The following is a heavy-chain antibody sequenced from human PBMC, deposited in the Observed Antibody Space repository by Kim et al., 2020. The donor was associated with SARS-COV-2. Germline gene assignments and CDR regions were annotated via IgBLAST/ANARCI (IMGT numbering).Heavy chain of an antibody. CDR2: INHSGST. D-gene: IGHD5-12*01. CDR3: ARGGIVATVHYYGMDV. J-gene: IGHJ6*02. Sequence: SETLSLTCAVYGGSFSGYYWSWIRQPPGKGLEWIGEINHSGSTNYNTSRKSRVTISVDTSKNQFSLKLSAVTAADTAVYYCARGGIVATVHYYGMDVWGQGTTVTVSS. CDR1: GGSFSGYY. V-gene: IGHV4-34*01.